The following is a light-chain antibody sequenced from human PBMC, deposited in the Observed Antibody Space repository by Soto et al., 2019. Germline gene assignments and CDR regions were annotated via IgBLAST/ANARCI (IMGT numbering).Light chain of an antibody. J-gene: IGLJ1*01. CDR2: DVT. CDR3: YSYAGRHTFYV. CDR1: SSDVGGYNY. V-gene: IGLV2-11*01. Sequence: QSALTQPPSVSGSPGQSVTISCTGTSSDVGGYNYVSWYQQHPGKAPKLMIYDVTKRPSGVPDRFSGSKSGNTASLTISGLQAEDEADYYCYSYAGRHTFYVFGTGTK.